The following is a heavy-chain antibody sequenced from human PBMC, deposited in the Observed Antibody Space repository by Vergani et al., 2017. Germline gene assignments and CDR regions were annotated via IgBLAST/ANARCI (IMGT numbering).Heavy chain of an antibody. CDR1: GFTFSGSA. D-gene: IGHD3-16*01. V-gene: IGHV3-73*02. CDR3: TRDRLDDSYAYFDY. Sequence: EVQLVESGGGLVQPGGSLKLSCAASGFTFSGSAMHWVRQASGKGLEWVGRIRSKANSYATAYAASVKGRFTISRDDSKNTAYLQMSSLKAEDTAVYYCTRDRLDDSYAYFDYWGQGTLVTVSP. J-gene: IGHJ4*02. CDR2: IRSKANSYAT.